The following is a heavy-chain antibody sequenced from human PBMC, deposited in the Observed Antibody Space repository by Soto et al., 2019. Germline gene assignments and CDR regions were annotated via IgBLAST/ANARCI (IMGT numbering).Heavy chain of an antibody. CDR1: GGSFSGYY. CDR2: INHSGST. Sequence: ASETLSLTCAVYGGSFSGYYWSWIRQPPGKGLEWIGEINHSGSTNYNPSLKSRVTISVDTSKNQFSLKLSSVTAADTAVYYCARRRWTPYYFDYWGQGTLVTVSS. CDR3: ARRRWTPYYFDY. V-gene: IGHV4-34*01. J-gene: IGHJ4*02.